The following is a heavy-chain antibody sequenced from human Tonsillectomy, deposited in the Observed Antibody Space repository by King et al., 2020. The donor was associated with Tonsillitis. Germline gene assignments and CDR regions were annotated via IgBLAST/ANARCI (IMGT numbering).Heavy chain of an antibody. Sequence: VQLQQWGAGLLKPSETLSLTCAVYGGSFSGYYWSWIRQPPGKGLEWIGEINHSGSTNYNPSLKSRVTISVDTSKNQFSLKLSSVTAADTAVYYCARVPRRYYYDSSGYSVAFDIWGQGTMVTVSS. CDR2: INHSGST. CDR1: GGSFSGYY. V-gene: IGHV4-34*01. CDR3: ARVPRRYYYDSSGYSVAFDI. D-gene: IGHD3-22*01. J-gene: IGHJ3*02.